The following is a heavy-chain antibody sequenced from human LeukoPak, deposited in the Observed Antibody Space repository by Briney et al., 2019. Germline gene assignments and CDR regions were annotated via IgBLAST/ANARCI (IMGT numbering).Heavy chain of an antibody. V-gene: IGHV1-2*02. CDR1: GYTFTTYP. CDR3: ARVGPYSSSWYTRDYFDY. D-gene: IGHD6-13*01. CDR2: INPNSGGT. Sequence: ASVKVSCETSGYTFTTYPINWVRQAPGQGLEWMGWINPNSGGTNYAQKFQGRVTMTRDTSISTAYMELSRLRSDDTAVYYCARVGPYSSSWYTRDYFDYWGQGTLVTVSS. J-gene: IGHJ4*02.